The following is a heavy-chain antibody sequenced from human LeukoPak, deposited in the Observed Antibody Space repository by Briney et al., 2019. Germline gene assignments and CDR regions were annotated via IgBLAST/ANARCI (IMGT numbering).Heavy chain of an antibody. J-gene: IGHJ3*02. CDR2: IYYSGST. CDR1: GGSISSGDYY. CDR3: AREGDYDAFDI. D-gene: IGHD4-17*01. Sequence: SETLSLTCTVSGGSISSGDYYWSWIRQPPGKGLEWIGYIYYSGSTYYNPSLKSRVTISVDTSKNQFSLKLSSVTAADTAVYYCAREGDYDAFDIWGQGTIVTVSS. V-gene: IGHV4-30-4*01.